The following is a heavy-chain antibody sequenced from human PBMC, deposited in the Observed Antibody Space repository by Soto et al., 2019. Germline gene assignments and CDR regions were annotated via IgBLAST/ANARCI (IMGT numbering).Heavy chain of an antibody. J-gene: IGHJ6*03. V-gene: IGHV1-46*03. Sequence: ASVKVSCKASGYTFTSYYMHWVRQAPGQGLEWMGIINPSGGSTSYAQKFQGRVTMTRDTSTSTVYMELSSLRSEDTAVYYCARDWYSSSWYGYYYYYMDVWGKGTTVTVSS. CDR2: INPSGGST. CDR1: GYTFTSYY. CDR3: ARDWYSSSWYGYYYYYMDV. D-gene: IGHD6-13*01.